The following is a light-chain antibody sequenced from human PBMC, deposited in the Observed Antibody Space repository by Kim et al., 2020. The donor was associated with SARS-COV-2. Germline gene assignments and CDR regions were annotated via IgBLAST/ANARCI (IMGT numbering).Light chain of an antibody. Sequence: VSPGQAATITCSGDKLEEKFVAWFRQKPGQSPVLVIYEDIKRPSGIPERISGSTSGNTATLTIGGTQAMDEADYYCQTWDSSIVVFGGGTQLTVL. CDR2: EDI. CDR1: KLEEKF. V-gene: IGLV3-1*01. J-gene: IGLJ3*02. CDR3: QTWDSSIVV.